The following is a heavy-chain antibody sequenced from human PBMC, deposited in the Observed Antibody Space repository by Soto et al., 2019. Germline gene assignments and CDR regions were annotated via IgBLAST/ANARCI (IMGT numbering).Heavy chain of an antibody. V-gene: IGHV4-34*01. J-gene: IGHJ5*02. CDR3: ARRSCSSTSCYADWFDP. CDR2: INHSGST. Sequence: QVQLQQWGAGLLKPSETLSLTCAVYGGSFSGYYWCWIRQPPGQGLEWVGEINHSGSTNYNPSLKSRVTISVDTSKHQSSLELSSVATADTAVYYCARRSCSSTSCYADWFDPWGQGTLVTVSS. D-gene: IGHD2-2*01. CDR1: GGSFSGYY.